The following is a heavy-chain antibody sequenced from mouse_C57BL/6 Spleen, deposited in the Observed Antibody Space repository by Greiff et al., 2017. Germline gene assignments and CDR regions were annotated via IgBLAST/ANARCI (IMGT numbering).Heavy chain of an antibody. CDR2: ISYSGST. Sequence: VQLKQSGPGMVKPSQSLSLTCTVTGYSITSGYDWHWIRHFPGNKLEWMGYISYSGSTNYNPSLKSRISITHDTSKNHFFLKLNSVTTEDTATYYCARGGNYYYGSSYHAMDYWGQGTSVTVSS. V-gene: IGHV3-1*01. J-gene: IGHJ4*01. CDR1: GYSITSGYD. CDR3: ARGGNYYYGSSYHAMDY. D-gene: IGHD1-1*01.